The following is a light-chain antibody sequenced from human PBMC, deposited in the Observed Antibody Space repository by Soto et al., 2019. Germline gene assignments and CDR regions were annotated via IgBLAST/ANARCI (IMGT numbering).Light chain of an antibody. CDR2: DVS. CDR3: SSYAGSDNMI. CDR1: SSDVGGYEH. Sequence: QSALTQPPSASGSPGQSVTLSCTGSSSDVGGYEHVSWYQQHPGRVPKPLIYDVSKRLSGVPDRFSGSKSGNTASLTVSGLQAEDEADCYCSSYAGSDNMIFGGGTKLTVL. V-gene: IGLV2-8*01. J-gene: IGLJ2*01.